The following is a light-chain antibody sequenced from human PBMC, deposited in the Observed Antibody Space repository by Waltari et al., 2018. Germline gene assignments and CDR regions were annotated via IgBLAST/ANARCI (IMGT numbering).Light chain of an antibody. V-gene: IGLV2-23*02. CDR2: GVT. CDR1: SSDIGAYTL. Sequence: SALTQPAPVSGSPGQSITISCPGTSSDIGAYTLFSWYQQHPGKAPKVIIYGVTERPSGVSDRFSGSKSANTASLTISGLQAEDEADYYCCSYADGTTSVFGGGTKVTVL. J-gene: IGLJ3*02. CDR3: CSYADGTTSV.